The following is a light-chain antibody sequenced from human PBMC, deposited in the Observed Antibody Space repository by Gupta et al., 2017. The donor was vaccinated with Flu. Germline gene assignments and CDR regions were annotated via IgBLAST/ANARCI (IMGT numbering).Light chain of an antibody. CDR3: TSEVGTNNLGV. CDR2: EVT. J-gene: IGLJ1*01. Sequence: ALHLPPVALGAPGITVTISCTGTSSDVGGHNYVSWYQHHPGKAPRLMIYEVTKRPSGVPDRFSGFKSGNTASLTGVGLQPEDEAEYYCTSEVGTNNLGVFGAGTKVTVL. V-gene: IGLV2-8*01. CDR1: SSDVGGHNY.